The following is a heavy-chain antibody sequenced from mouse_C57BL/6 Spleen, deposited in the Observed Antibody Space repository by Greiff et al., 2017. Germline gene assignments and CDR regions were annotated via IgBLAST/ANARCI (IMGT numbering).Heavy chain of an antibody. CDR2: IDPETGGT. CDR3: TRETGTPFDY. Sequence: QVQLKQSGAELVRPGASVTLSCKASGYTFTDYEMHWVKQTPVHGLEWIGAIDPETGGTAYNQKFKGKAILTADKSSSTAYMELRSLTSEDSAVYYCTRETGTPFDYWGQGTTLTVSS. V-gene: IGHV1-15*01. D-gene: IGHD4-1*01. CDR1: GYTFTDYE. J-gene: IGHJ2*01.